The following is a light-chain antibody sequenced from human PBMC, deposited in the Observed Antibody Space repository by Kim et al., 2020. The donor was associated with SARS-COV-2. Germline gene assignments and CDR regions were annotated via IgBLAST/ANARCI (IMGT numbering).Light chain of an antibody. CDR2: DVS. Sequence: QSALTQPASVSGSPGQSITISCTGTSSDVGAYKYVSWYQQHPGKAPELMFFDVSERPSGISNRFSGSKSGNTASLTISGLQAEDEADYYCSSYARSSSYVFGTGTKVTVL. CDR3: SSYARSSSYV. CDR1: SSDVGAYKY. J-gene: IGLJ1*01. V-gene: IGLV2-14*01.